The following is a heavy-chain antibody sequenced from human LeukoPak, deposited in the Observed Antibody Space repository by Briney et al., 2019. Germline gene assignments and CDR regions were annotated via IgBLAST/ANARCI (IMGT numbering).Heavy chain of an antibody. Sequence: GGSLRLSCAASGFTFSDFSMNWVRQAPGRGLEWVSSITRSSGYIYYADSVKGRFTISRDNSKNTLYVQVNSLGTEDTAAYYCAKGSYYDSSGSFYFDYWGQGTLVTVSS. D-gene: IGHD3-22*01. CDR1: GFTFSDFS. CDR3: AKGSYYDSSGSFYFDY. J-gene: IGHJ4*02. CDR2: ITRSSGYI. V-gene: IGHV3-21*04.